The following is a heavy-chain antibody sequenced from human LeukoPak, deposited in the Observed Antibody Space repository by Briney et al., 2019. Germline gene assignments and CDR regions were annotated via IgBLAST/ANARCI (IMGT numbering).Heavy chain of an antibody. V-gene: IGHV3-11*04. CDR1: GFTFSDYY. Sequence: PGGSLRLSCAASGFTFSDYYMSWIRQAPGKGLEWVSYISSSGSTIYYADSVKGRFTISRDNAKNSLYLQMNSLRAEDTAVYYCASQPILGYCSSTSCYIQPWGQGTLVTVSS. CDR3: ASQPILGYCSSTSCYIQP. CDR2: ISSSGSTI. D-gene: IGHD2-2*02. J-gene: IGHJ5*02.